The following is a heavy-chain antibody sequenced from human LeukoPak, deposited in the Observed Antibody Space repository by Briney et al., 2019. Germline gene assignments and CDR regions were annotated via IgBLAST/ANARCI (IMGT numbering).Heavy chain of an antibody. CDR1: GFLFSSYW. J-gene: IGHJ4*02. CDR3: ARGGGLTDY. V-gene: IGHV3-7*01. Sequence: GGSLRLSSAASGFLFSSYWMSWVRQAPGKGLEWVANINYDGSEKHFVDSVRGRFTISRDNAKNSLYLQMNSLRVEDTAIYYCARGGGLTDYWGQGTLVTVSS. D-gene: IGHD3-16*01. CDR2: INYDGSEK.